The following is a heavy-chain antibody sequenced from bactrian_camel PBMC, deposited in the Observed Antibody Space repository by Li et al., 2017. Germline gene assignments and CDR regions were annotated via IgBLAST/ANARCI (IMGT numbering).Heavy chain of an antibody. CDR2: IYTGSGNT. CDR3: AAGDRVLGAGCAWKY. CDR1: GYTYNRNC. D-gene: IGHD3*01. Sequence: HVQLVESGGGLVQPGGSLKLSCEASGYTYNRNCMAWFRQAPGKEREGVARIYTGSGNTYYADSVKGRFTISQDNAKNTVYLQMNSLKPEDTAMYYCAAGDRVLGAGCAWKYWGQGTQVTVS. J-gene: IGHJ4*01. V-gene: IGHV3S1*01.